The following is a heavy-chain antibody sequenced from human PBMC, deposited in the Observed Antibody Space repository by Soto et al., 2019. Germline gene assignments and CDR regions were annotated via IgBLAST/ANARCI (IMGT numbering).Heavy chain of an antibody. CDR3: ARDLDDYVWGSYRPGAFDI. D-gene: IGHD3-16*02. Sequence: SQKISCAASGFTFSSHGMHWVRQAPGKGLEWLAVIWYDGSEKYYVDAVKGRFTISRDNAKNSLYLQMNSLRAEDTAVYYCARDLDDYVWGSYRPGAFDIWGQGTMVTVSS. CDR2: IWYDGSEK. J-gene: IGHJ3*02. CDR1: GFTFSSHG. V-gene: IGHV3-33*01.